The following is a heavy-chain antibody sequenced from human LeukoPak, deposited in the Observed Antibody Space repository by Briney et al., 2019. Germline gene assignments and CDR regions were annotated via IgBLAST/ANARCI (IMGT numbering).Heavy chain of an antibody. CDR3: ARFLDSYPLYYFDY. V-gene: IGHV1-18*01. CDR2: ISAYNGNT. Sequence: ASVKVSCKASGYTFTSYGISWVRQAPGQGLEWMGWISAYNGNTNYAQKLQGRVTMTTDTSTSTAYMELRSLRSDDTAVYYCARFLDSYPLYYFDYWGQGTLVIVSS. J-gene: IGHJ4*02. D-gene: IGHD3-16*02. CDR1: GYTFTSYG.